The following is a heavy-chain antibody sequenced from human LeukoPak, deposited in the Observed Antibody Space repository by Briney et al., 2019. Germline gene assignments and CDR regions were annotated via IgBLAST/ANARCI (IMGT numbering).Heavy chain of an antibody. Sequence: GGSLRLSCAASGFTFSSYGMHWVRQAPGKGLEWVAFIRYDGSNKYYADSVKGRFTISRDNSKNTLYLQMNSLRAEDTAVNYCAKEEVQWELRFDYWGQGTLVTVSS. CDR3: AKEEVQWELRFDY. J-gene: IGHJ4*02. V-gene: IGHV3-30*02. D-gene: IGHD1-26*01. CDR1: GFTFSSYG. CDR2: IRYDGSNK.